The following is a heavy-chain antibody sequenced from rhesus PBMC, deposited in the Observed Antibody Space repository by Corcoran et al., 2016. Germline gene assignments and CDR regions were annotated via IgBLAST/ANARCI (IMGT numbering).Heavy chain of an antibody. D-gene: IGHD1-44*02. J-gene: IGHJ4*01. V-gene: IGHV4-80*01. CDR2: INGNSGNT. CDR1: VASISRHC. Sequence: QVQLQESGPGLVKPSETLSLTCDVSVASISRHCWSWVRKPPGKGREWIGEINGNSGNTYYNPSRKSRLYISKDASKNQFSLKLSSVTAADTAVYYCARESGEGYWGQGVLVTVSS. CDR3: ARESGEGY.